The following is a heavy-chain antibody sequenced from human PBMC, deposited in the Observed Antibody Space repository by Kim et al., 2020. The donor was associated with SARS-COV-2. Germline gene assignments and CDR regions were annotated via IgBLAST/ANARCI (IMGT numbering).Heavy chain of an antibody. CDR3: AGEYCGGDCSFDY. D-gene: IGHD2-21*02. V-gene: IGHV3-33*08. J-gene: IGHJ4*02. CDR2: IWYDGSNK. Sequence: GGSLRLSCAASGFTFSSYAMHWVRQAPGKGLEWVAAIWYDGSNKYYADSVKGRFTISRDNSKNTLYLQMNSLRAEDTAVYYCAGEYCGGDCSFDYWGQGTLVTVSS. CDR1: GFTFSSYA.